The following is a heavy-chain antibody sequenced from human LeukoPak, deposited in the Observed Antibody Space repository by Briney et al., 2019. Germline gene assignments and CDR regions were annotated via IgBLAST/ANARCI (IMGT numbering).Heavy chain of an antibody. D-gene: IGHD4-23*01. V-gene: IGHV1-69*13. CDR1: GYTFTRYA. CDR3: ARDLYGGNAD. CDR2: IIPIFGTA. Sequence: ASVKVSCKASGYTFTRYAMNWVRQAPGQGLEWMGGIIPIFGTANYAQKFQGRVTITADESTSTAYMELSSLRSEDTAVYYCARDLYGGNADWGQGTLVTVSS. J-gene: IGHJ4*02.